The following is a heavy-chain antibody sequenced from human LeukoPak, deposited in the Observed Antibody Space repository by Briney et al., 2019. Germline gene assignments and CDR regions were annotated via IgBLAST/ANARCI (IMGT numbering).Heavy chain of an antibody. CDR3: ARYKMDYGDYYYFDY. CDR1: GGSISSYY. Sequence: SETLSLTCTVSGGSISSYYWSWIRQPPGKGLEWIGYIYYSGSTNYNPSLKSRVTISVDTSKNQFSPKLSSVTAADTAVYYCARYKMDYGDYYYFDYWGQGTLVTVSS. CDR2: IYYSGST. D-gene: IGHD4-17*01. V-gene: IGHV4-59*01. J-gene: IGHJ4*02.